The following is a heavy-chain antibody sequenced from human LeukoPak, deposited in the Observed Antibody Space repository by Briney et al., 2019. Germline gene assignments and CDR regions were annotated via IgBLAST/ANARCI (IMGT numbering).Heavy chain of an antibody. Sequence: EASVKVSCKASGYTFTGYYIHWVRQAPGQGLEWMAWINPNSGATNYAQKFQGRVTMTRDRTISTVYMELSSLGSDDTAVYYCARGIYSYSSPFDYWGQGTLVTASS. CDR1: GYTFTGYY. D-gene: IGHD2/OR15-2a*01. V-gene: IGHV1-2*02. CDR3: ARGIYSYSSPFDY. CDR2: INPNSGAT. J-gene: IGHJ4*02.